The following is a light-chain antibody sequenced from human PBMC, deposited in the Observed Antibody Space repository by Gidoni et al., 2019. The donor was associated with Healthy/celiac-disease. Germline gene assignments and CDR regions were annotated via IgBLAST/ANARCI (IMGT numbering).Light chain of an antibody. CDR2: DVS. J-gene: IGLJ3*02. CDR3: CSYAGSYTWV. Sequence: QPALTQPRSVSGPLGQSVTISCTGTSRDVGGYNYVSWSQQHPGKAPNLMIYDVSKRPSGVPDRFSGSKSGNTASLTISGLQAEDEADYYCCSYAGSYTWVFGGGTKLTVL. CDR1: SRDVGGYNY. V-gene: IGLV2-11*01.